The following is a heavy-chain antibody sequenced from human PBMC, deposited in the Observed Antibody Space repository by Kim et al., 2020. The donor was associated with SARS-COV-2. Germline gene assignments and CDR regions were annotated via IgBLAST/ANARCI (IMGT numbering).Heavy chain of an antibody. CDR2: IYYSGST. V-gene: IGHV4-30-4*01. J-gene: IGHJ4*02. Sequence: SETLSLTCTVSGGSISSCDYYWSWIRQPPGKGLEWNGNIYYSGSTYYNPSLKSRVTISVDTSKNQFALKLSTVTAADTAVYYCARVRFSITIFGVVTRLFDYWGQGTLVTVSS. CDR3: ARVRFSITIFGVVTRLFDY. D-gene: IGHD3-3*01. CDR1: GGSISSCDYY.